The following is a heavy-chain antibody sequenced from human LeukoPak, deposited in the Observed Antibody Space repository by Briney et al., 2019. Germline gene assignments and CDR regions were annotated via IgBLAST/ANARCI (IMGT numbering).Heavy chain of an antibody. Sequence: ASVKVSCKASGYTFTRYAINWLRQTPGQGLEWMGWINMYTANPAYAQGFTERFVFSLDTSVTTAYLQISNLKTEDTAVYYCARHDNDDDFDYWGQGTLVTVSS. CDR3: ARHDNDDDFDY. D-gene: IGHD3-16*01. V-gene: IGHV7-4-1*02. CDR2: INMYTANP. J-gene: IGHJ4*02. CDR1: GYTFTRYA.